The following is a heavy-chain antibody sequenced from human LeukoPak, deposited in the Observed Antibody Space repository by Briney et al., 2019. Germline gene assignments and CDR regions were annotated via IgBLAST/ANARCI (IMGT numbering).Heavy chain of an antibody. J-gene: IGHJ6*04. Sequence: SETLSLTCAVYGGSFSGYYWSWIRQPPGKGLEWIGEINHSGSTNYNPSLKSRVTISVDTSKNQFSLKLSSVTAADTAVYYCARSDTAKEMDVWGKGTTVTVSS. CDR3: ARSDTAKEMDV. D-gene: IGHD5-18*01. CDR2: INHSGST. CDR1: GGSFSGYY. V-gene: IGHV4-34*01.